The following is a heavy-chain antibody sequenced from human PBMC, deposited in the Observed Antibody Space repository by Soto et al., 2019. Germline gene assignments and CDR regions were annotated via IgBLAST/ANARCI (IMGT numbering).Heavy chain of an antibody. Sequence: SQTLSLTCAISGSSVSGNTSSWNCIRQSPSRGLEWLGRTYFRSKWYNDYAVSVKSRIIINPDTSNNQFSLQLNSVTPEDTAVYFCAKGDNLGPKTGYAFDPWGQGIMVTVSS. V-gene: IGHV6-1*01. CDR3: AKGDNLGPKTGYAFDP. D-gene: IGHD5-12*01. CDR2: TYFRSKWYN. CDR1: GSSVSGNTSS. J-gene: IGHJ5*02.